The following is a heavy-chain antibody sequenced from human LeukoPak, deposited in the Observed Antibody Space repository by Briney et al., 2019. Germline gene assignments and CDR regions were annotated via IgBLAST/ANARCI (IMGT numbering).Heavy chain of an antibody. J-gene: IGHJ3*02. CDR1: GDSISSSSYY. D-gene: IGHD3-16*02. V-gene: IGHV4-39*02. CDR3: ARERTDYDYVWGSYRDAFDI. Sequence: SETLSLTCTVSGDSISSSSYYWGWIRQPPGKGLAWIGSIYYSGSTYYNPSLKSRVTISVDTSKNQFSLKLSSVTAADTAVYYCARERTDYDYVWGSYRDAFDIWGQGTMVTVSS. CDR2: IYYSGST.